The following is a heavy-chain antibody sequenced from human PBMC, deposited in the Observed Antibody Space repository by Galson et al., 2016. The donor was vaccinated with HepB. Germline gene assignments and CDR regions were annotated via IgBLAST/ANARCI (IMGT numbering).Heavy chain of an antibody. Sequence: QSGAEVKKPGESLKISCKGSGYSFTSYWIGWVRQMPGKGLEWMGIIYPGDSDTKYSPSFQGQVTFSADKSTNTAYLQWSSLKASDTAIYYCARRASYEFWYGFPDYWGQGTLVTVSS. D-gene: IGHD3-3*01. V-gene: IGHV5-51*01. CDR2: IYPGDSDT. J-gene: IGHJ4*02. CDR1: GYSFTSYW. CDR3: ARRASYEFWYGFPDY.